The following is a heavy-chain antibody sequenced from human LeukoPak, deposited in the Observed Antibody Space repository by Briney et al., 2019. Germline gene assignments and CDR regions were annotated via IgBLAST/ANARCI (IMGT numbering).Heavy chain of an antibody. CDR2: VNSDGRST. CDR3: ARGAWDYDSSGYYYALGY. Sequence: GWTLTLSCAASGFTFSSYWMHWVRQAPGKGLVWPSRVNSDGRSTSYADSLKGRFTISGDNAKNTLYLQMNSLRAEDTAVYYCARGAWDYDSSGYYYALGYWGQGTLFTVSS. V-gene: IGHV3-74*01. CDR1: GFTFSSYW. J-gene: IGHJ4*02. D-gene: IGHD3-22*01.